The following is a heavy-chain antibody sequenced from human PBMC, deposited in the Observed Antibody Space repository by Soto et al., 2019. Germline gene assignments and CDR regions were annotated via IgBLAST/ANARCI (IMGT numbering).Heavy chain of an antibody. CDR3: ARDPDYGDYGTSPADDY. CDR1: GYTFTSYA. CDR2: INAGNGNT. J-gene: IGHJ4*02. Sequence: ASVKVSCKASGYTFTSYAMHWVRQAPGQRLEWMGWINAGNGNTKFSQKFQGRVTITRDTSASTAYMELSSLRSEDTAVYYCARDPDYGDYGTSPADDYWGQGTLVTVSS. V-gene: IGHV1-3*01. D-gene: IGHD4-17*01.